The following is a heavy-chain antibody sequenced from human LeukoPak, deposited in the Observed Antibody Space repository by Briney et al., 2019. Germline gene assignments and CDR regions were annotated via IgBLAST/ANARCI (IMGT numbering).Heavy chain of an antibody. J-gene: IGHJ4*02. V-gene: IGHV3-30-3*01. CDR3: ARGLDYYDSSGYYSPGY. Sequence: PGGSLRLSCAASGFTFSSYAMHWVRQAPGKGLEWVAVISYDGSNKYYADSVKGRFTISRDNSKNTLYLQMNSLRAEDTAVYYCARGLDYYDSSGYYSPGYWGQGTLVTVS. CDR1: GFTFSSYA. D-gene: IGHD3-22*01. CDR2: ISYDGSNK.